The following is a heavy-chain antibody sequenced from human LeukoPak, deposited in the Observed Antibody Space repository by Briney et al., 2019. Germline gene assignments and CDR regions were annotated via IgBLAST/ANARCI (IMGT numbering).Heavy chain of an antibody. D-gene: IGHD2-2*01. CDR1: GGSFSGYY. Sequence: SETLSLTCAVYGGSFSGYYWSWIRQPPGKGLEWIGEINHSGSTNYNPSLESRVTISVDTSKNQFSLKLSSVTAADTAVYYCARGGSLIVVVPAAPYYYGMDVWGKGTTVTVSS. CDR2: INHSGST. CDR3: ARGGSLIVVVPAAPYYYGMDV. V-gene: IGHV4-34*01. J-gene: IGHJ6*04.